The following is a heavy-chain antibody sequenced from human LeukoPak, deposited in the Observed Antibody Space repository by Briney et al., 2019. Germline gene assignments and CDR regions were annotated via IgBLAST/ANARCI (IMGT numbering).Heavy chain of an antibody. CDR3: TSGLRAPDTN. Sequence: VGSLRLSCAASAFTFSNTWMSWVRQAPGKGLEWVGRIKSKTDGGTTDYAAPVKGRFTISRDDSKNTLYLQMNSLKTEDTAVYYCTSGLRAPDTNWGLGTLVTVSS. D-gene: IGHD3-16*01. CDR1: AFTFSNTW. J-gene: IGHJ4*02. CDR2: IKSKTDGGTT. V-gene: IGHV3-15*01.